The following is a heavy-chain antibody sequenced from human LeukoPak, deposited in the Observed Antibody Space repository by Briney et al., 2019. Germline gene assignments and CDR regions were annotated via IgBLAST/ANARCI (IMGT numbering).Heavy chain of an antibody. Sequence: PSETLSLTCTVSGGSISTSNSDYYWGWVRQPPGKGLEWIGSISYSGSTYYNPSLKSRVTISADTSNNQFSLQLTSVTAADTAAFYCARHRHNHHYDYWGQGTLVTVPS. CDR1: GGSISTSNSDYY. J-gene: IGHJ4*02. D-gene: IGHD1-14*01. CDR3: ARHRHNHHYDY. CDR2: ISYSGST. V-gene: IGHV4-39*01.